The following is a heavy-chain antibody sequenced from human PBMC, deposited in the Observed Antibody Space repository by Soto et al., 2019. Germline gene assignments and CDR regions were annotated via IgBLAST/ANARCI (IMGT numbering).Heavy chain of an antibody. J-gene: IGHJ6*02. Sequence: RRLSCAASGFTFDDYAMHWVRQAPGKGLEWVSGISWNSGSIGYADSVKGRFTISRDNAKNSLYLQMNSLRAEDTALYYCAKDYYYYGMDVWGQGTTVTVSS. CDR1: GFTFDDYA. CDR3: AKDYYYYGMDV. CDR2: ISWNSGSI. V-gene: IGHV3-9*01.